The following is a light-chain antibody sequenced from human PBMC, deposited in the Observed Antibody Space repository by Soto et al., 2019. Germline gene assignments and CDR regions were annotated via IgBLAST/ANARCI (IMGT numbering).Light chain of an antibody. J-gene: IGKJ3*01. CDR2: AAS. V-gene: IGKV1-9*01. Sequence: DIQLTQSPSFLSASVGDRVTITCRASQGISSYLAWYQQKPGKAPKLLIYAASTLQSGVPSRFSGSGSGTEFTLTISSLQPEEFATYYCQQLNSYPLTCGGGTKVDIK. CDR3: QQLNSYPLT. CDR1: QGISSY.